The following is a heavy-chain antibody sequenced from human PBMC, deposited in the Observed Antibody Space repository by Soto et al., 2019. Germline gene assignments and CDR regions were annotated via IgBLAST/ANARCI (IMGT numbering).Heavy chain of an antibody. D-gene: IGHD6-19*01. CDR1: GYTFTSYG. Sequence: ASVKVSCKASGYTFTSYGISWVRQAPGQGLEWMGWISAYNGNTNYAQKLQGRVTMTTDTSTSTAYMELRSLRSDDTAVYYCARDLHSGCFDSYYGMDVWGQGTTVTVSS. J-gene: IGHJ6*02. CDR2: ISAYNGNT. CDR3: ARDLHSGCFDSYYGMDV. V-gene: IGHV1-18*01.